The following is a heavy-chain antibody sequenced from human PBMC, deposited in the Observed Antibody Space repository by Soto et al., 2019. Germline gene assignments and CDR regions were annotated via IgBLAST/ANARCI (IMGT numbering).Heavy chain of an antibody. J-gene: IGHJ6*02. D-gene: IGHD3-3*01. CDR1: VYTFTGYD. CDR2: MNPNSGNT. V-gene: IGHV1-8*01. Sequence: XSVKFSSEASVYTFTGYDINWVRQATGQGLEWMGWMNPNSGNTGYAQKFQGRVTMTRNTSISTAYMELSSLRSEDTAVYYCARVGITIFGDYYYGMDAWGQGTTVTVSS. CDR3: ARVGITIFGDYYYGMDA.